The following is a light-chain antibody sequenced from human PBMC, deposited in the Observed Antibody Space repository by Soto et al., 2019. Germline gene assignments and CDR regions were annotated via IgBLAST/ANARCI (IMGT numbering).Light chain of an antibody. Sequence: QSALTQPASVSGSPGQSITISCTGTSSDVGGYNYVSWYQQHPGKAPKLMIYEVSHRPSGVSNRFSGSKSGNTASLTISGLQGEDEADYYCSSYTSSITLVFGGGTKVTVL. J-gene: IGLJ3*02. CDR3: SSYTSSITLV. CDR2: EVS. V-gene: IGLV2-14*01. CDR1: SSDVGGYNY.